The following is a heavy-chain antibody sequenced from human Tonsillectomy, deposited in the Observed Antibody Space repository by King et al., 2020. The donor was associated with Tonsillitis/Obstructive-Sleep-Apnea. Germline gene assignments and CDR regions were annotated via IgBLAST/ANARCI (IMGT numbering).Heavy chain of an antibody. CDR1: GFPFRNYA. CDR3: AKMLGVVVVTAVMAFDY. Sequence: VQLVESGGGLVQPGGSLRLSCAAPGFPFRNYAISWVPQAQGKGLEWVSGFIGSGSSTYYAAPVKGRFTISRDNSKNTLYLKMNSLRAEDTAVYYCAKMLGVVVVTAVMAFDYWGQGTLVTVSS. CDR2: FIGSGSST. J-gene: IGHJ4*02. V-gene: IGHV3-23*04. D-gene: IGHD2-21*02.